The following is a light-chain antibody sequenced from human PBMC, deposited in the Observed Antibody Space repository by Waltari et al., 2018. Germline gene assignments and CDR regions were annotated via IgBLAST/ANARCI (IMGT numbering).Light chain of an antibody. J-gene: IGLJ3*02. V-gene: IGLV5-45*01. CDR3: MILHNNAVV. CDR1: SGIIVGTYK. CDR2: YRSDSTN. Sequence: QAVLTQPASLSASPGASVSPTCPLRSGIIVGTYKLYCYQQTPGSPPQFLVKYRSDSTNERGSGVPSRFSGSRDTSANAGILLISGLQSEDEADYYCMILHNNAVVFGGGTRLTVL.